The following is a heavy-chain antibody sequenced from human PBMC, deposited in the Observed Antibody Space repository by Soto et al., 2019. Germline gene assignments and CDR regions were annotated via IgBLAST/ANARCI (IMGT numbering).Heavy chain of an antibody. CDR3: ARQSLRSGWSSFGF. CDR1: GGSISSYY. Sequence: SETLSLTCTVSGGSISSYYWSWIRQPPGKGLEWIGYIYYSGSTNYNPSLKSRVTISVDTSKNQFSLKLSSVTAADTAVYYCARQSLRSGWSSFGFWGQGTLVTVS. D-gene: IGHD6-19*01. V-gene: IGHV4-59*08. J-gene: IGHJ4*02. CDR2: IYYSGST.